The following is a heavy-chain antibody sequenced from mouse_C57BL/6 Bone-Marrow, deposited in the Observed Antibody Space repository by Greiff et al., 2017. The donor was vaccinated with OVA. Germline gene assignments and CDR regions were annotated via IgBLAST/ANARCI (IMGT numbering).Heavy chain of an antibody. D-gene: IGHD1-1*01. J-gene: IGHJ3*01. CDR2: INPNNGGT. Sequence: EVQLQQSGPELVKPGASVKISCKASGYTFTDYYMNWVKQSHGQSLEWIGDINPNNGGTSYNQKFKGKATLTVDKSSSTAYMELRSLTSVDSAVDYCARKGYYGSWFAYWGQGTLVTVSA. V-gene: IGHV1-26*01. CDR3: ARKGYYGSWFAY. CDR1: GYTFTDYY.